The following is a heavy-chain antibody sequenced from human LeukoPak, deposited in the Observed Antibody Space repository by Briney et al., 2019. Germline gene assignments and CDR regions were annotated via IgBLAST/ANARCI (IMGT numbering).Heavy chain of an antibody. J-gene: IGHJ6*03. D-gene: IGHD2-2*01. V-gene: IGHV3-23*01. CDR3: ASFLPYYYYYMDV. Sequence: GGSLRLSCAASGFTFSSYAMSWVRQAPGKGLEWVSAVSGSGGSTYYADSVKGRFTISRDNSKNTLYLQMNSLRAEDTAVYYCASFLPYYYYYMDVWGKGTTVTVSS. CDR1: GFTFSSYA. CDR2: VSGSGGST.